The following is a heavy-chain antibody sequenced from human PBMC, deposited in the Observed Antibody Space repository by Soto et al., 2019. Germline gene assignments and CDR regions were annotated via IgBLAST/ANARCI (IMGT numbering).Heavy chain of an antibody. CDR2: INHSGST. CDR1: GGSFSGYY. V-gene: IGHV4-34*01. CDR3: STLPNIAVAGTFAFDI. Sequence: SETLSLTCAVYGGSFSGYYWSWIRQPAGKGLEWVGKINHSGSTNYNPCLKSRVTISVDTSKNQFSLKLSSVTAADTAVYYCSTLPNIAVAGTFAFDIWGQGTMVTVSS. J-gene: IGHJ3*02. D-gene: IGHD6-19*01.